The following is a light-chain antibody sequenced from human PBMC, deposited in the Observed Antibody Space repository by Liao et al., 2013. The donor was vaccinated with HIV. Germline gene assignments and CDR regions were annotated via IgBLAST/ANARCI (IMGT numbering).Light chain of an antibody. J-gene: IGLJ3*02. V-gene: IGLV3-21*01. CDR2: YDR. Sequence: SYELTQPPSVSVAPEKTARITCVGNNIGSKSVHWYQQKPGQAPVLLIYYDRARPSEIPERFSGSNSANTATLTISRVEAGDEADYYCQVWDSTTDQEVFGGGTKLTVL. CDR3: QVWDSTTDQEV. CDR1: NIGSKS.